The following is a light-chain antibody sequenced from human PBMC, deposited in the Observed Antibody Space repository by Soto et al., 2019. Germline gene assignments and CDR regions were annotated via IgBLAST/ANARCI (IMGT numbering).Light chain of an antibody. Sequence: EIVMTQSPATLSVSPGERATLSCRASQSVSSNLACYQHKPGQAPRLLIYGASTRATGIPARFSGSGSGTEFTLTINSLQSEDFAVYYCQHFNSYWTFGQGTKVDIK. CDR1: QSVSSN. CDR2: GAS. J-gene: IGKJ1*01. V-gene: IGKV3-15*01. CDR3: QHFNSYWT.